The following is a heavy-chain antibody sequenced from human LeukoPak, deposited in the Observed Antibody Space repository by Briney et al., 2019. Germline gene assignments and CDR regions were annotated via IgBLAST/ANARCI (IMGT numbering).Heavy chain of an antibody. CDR2: IWNDGSNK. CDR1: GFTFSSYG. Sequence: GGSLRLSCTASGFTFSSYGMHWVRQAPGKGLEWVAVIWNDGSNKYYADSVKGRFTISRDNSKNTLYLQMNSLRAEDTAVYYCTRDRSLYTSSWYYFDYWGQGTLVTVSS. J-gene: IGHJ4*02. V-gene: IGHV3-33*01. CDR3: TRDRSLYTSSWYYFDY. D-gene: IGHD6-13*01.